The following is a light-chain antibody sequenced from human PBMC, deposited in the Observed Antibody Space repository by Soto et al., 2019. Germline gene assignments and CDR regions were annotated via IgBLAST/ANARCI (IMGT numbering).Light chain of an antibody. J-gene: IGLJ1*01. Sequence: QSALTQPASVSGSPGQSITISCTGTSSDVGGYNYVSWYQQHPGKAPKLMIYDVSERPSGVSNRFSGSKSGNTASLTISGLQAEDEADYYCCSHAGSSTLLVFGTGTKLTVL. V-gene: IGLV2-23*02. CDR2: DVS. CDR3: CSHAGSSTLLV. CDR1: SSDVGGYNY.